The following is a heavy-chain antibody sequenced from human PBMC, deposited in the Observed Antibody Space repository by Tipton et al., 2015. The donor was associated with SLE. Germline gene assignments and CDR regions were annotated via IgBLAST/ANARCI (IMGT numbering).Heavy chain of an antibody. CDR1: GGSISGTSHY. Sequence: TLSLTCSVSGGSISGTSHYWGWIRPSPGKGLEWLGSIYYSGTSYYNPSLKSRVTISVDTSKNQISLKLRSVTAADTAVYYCAGTPWLVRFEYWGHGTLVNVSP. J-gene: IGHJ4*01. V-gene: IGHV4-39*01. D-gene: IGHD3-10*01. CDR3: AGTPWLVRFEY. CDR2: IYYSGTS.